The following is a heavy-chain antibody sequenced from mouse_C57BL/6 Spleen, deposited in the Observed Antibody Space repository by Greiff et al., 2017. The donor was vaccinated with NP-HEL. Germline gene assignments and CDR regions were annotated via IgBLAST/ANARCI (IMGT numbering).Heavy chain of an antibody. CDR1: GYTFTSYD. CDR3: AREERTAQYYFDY. Sequence: VQLQQSGPELVKPGASVKLSCKASGYTFTSYDINWVKQRPGQGLEWIGWIYPRDGSTKDNEKFKGKATLTVDTSSSTAYMELHSLTSEDSAVYFCAREERTAQYYFDYWGQGTTLTVSS. V-gene: IGHV1-85*01. J-gene: IGHJ2*01. D-gene: IGHD3-2*02. CDR2: IYPRDGST.